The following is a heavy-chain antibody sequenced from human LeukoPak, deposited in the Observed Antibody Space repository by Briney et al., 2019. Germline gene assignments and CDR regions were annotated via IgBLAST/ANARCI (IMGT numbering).Heavy chain of an antibody. J-gene: IGHJ4*02. CDR1: GFTFSDYY. Sequence: PGGSLRLSCVASGFTFSDYYINWIRQAPGMGLEWIAYLSSGGSMIYYADSVKGRFAISRDNAKNSVYLQMNSLRAEDTAVCYCAKDRDVWGSLLDYWGQGTLVTVSS. D-gene: IGHD3-16*01. CDR2: LSSGGSMI. V-gene: IGHV3-11*01. CDR3: AKDRDVWGSLLDY.